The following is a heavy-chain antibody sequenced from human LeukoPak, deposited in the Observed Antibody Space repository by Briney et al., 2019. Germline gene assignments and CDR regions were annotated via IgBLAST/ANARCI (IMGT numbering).Heavy chain of an antibody. CDR3: ARGTSSNDYSNYDWFDP. J-gene: IGHJ5*02. CDR2: MNPNSGNT. V-gene: IGHV1-8*01. D-gene: IGHD4-11*01. Sequence: ASVKVSCTASGYTFTSYDINWVRQATGQGLEWMGWMNPNSGNTGYAQKFQGRVTMTRNTSISTAYMELSSLRSEDTAVYYCARGTSSNDYSNYDWFDPWGQGTLVTVSS. CDR1: GYTFTSYD.